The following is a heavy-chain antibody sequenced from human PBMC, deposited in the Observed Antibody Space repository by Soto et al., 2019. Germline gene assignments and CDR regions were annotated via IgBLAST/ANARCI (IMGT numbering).Heavy chain of an antibody. CDR1: GYTFTSYG. J-gene: IGHJ4*02. CDR3: GRLHDYGDYYFGY. V-gene: IGHV1-18*01. Sequence: QVQLVQSGAEVKKPGASVKVSCKASGYTFTSYGISWERQAPGQGLEWMGRISAYNGNTNSAQKLQGRVTTTTDTGTSTAYMELRSRRSDERAVYYCGRLHDYGDYYFGYWCQGALVTVSS. D-gene: IGHD4-17*01. CDR2: ISAYNGNT.